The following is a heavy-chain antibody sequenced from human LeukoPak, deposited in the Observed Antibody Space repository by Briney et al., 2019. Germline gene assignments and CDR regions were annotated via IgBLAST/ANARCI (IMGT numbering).Heavy chain of an antibody. CDR2: IYSGGST. D-gene: IGHD1-26*01. CDR1: GFTVSSNY. V-gene: IGHV3-53*01. J-gene: IGHJ4*02. Sequence: GSLILSCAASGFTVSSNYMSWVRQAPGKGLEWVSVIYSGGSTYYADSVKGRFTISRDNSKNTLYLQVNSLRAEDTAVYYCARDNSGFDYWGQGTLVTVSS. CDR3: ARDNSGFDY.